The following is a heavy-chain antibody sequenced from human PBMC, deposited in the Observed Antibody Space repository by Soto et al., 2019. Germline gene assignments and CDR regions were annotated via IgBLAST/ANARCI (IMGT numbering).Heavy chain of an antibody. J-gene: IGHJ4*02. CDR1: GFTFSDFA. V-gene: IGHV3-23*01. D-gene: IGHD5-18*01. CDR2: IYGGGNGP. Sequence: EVQVLESGGGLVQPGGSLRLSCAATGFTFSDFAMSWVRQAPGKGLEWVSRIYGGGNGPHYADSVKGRVTISRNNSKNTLYLQMNSLRAEDTAVYYCAKMEGMDTWAYSFDYWGQGTLVTVSS. CDR3: AKMEGMDTWAYSFDY.